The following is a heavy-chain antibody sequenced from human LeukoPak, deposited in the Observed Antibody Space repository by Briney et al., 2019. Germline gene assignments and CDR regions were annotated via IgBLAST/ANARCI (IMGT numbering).Heavy chain of an antibody. CDR1: GYTFTSYD. D-gene: IGHD2-2*01. Sequence: ASVKVSCKASGYTFTSYDINWVRQATGQGLEWMGWMNPNSGNTGYAQKFQGRVTMTRNTSISTAYMELSSLRSGDTAVYYCARLRYCSSTSCYDYWGQGTLVTVSS. J-gene: IGHJ4*02. V-gene: IGHV1-8*01. CDR2: MNPNSGNT. CDR3: ARLRYCSSTSCYDY.